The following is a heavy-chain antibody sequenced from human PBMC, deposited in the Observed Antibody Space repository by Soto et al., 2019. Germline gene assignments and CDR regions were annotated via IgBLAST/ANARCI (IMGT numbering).Heavy chain of an antibody. V-gene: IGHV3-11*01. D-gene: IGHD3-16*01. CDR1: GFTFSDYY. J-gene: IGHJ6*02. Sequence: PGGSLRLSCAASGFTFSDYYMSWIRQAPGKGLEWVSYISSSGSTIYYADSVKGRFTISRDNAKNSLYLQMNSLRAEDTAVYYCTREEEGAGSYCWGIYYYYGMDVWGQGTTVTVSS. CDR3: TREEEGAGSYCWGIYYYYGMDV. CDR2: ISSSGSTI.